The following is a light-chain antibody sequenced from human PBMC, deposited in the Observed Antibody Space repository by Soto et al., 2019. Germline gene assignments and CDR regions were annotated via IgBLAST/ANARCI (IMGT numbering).Light chain of an antibody. V-gene: IGLV2-11*01. Sequence: QSGLTQPRSGSGSPGQSVTMSCTGTSRGGGGFNSVSWYQQHPGKAPKLMSYDVNKRPSGVPDRFSCSKSGSTAPLPISGLKVEDLADYYCCSFAGSYSSAFATGTKV. CDR1: SRGGGGFNS. J-gene: IGLJ1*01. CDR2: DVN. CDR3: CSFAGSYSSA.